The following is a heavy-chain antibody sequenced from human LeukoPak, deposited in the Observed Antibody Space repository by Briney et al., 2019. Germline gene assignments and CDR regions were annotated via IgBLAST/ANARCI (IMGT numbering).Heavy chain of an antibody. CDR2: IYSGGTT. D-gene: IGHD4-17*01. J-gene: IGHJ4*02. V-gene: IGHV3-53*01. CDR1: GLTVNSNY. Sequence: TGGSLRLSCAASGLTVNSNYMNWVRQAPGKGLQWVSVIYSGGTTYYADSVKGRFTISRDNSKNTLYLQVNSLRAEDTAVYYCARDMSGDGPLESWGQGTQATVSS. CDR3: ARDMSGDGPLES.